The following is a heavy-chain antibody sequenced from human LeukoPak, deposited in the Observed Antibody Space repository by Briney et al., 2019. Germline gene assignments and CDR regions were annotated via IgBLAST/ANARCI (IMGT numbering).Heavy chain of an antibody. CDR2: IYPGDSDT. CDR1: GYSFTSYW. J-gene: IGHJ4*02. Sequence: GESLKISCKGSGYSFTSYWIGWVRQMPGKGLEWMGIIYPGDSDTRYSPSFQGQVTISADKSISTAYLQWSSLKASDTAMYYCARRGRYSSSWYGSYYFDYWGQGTLVTDSS. D-gene: IGHD6-13*01. V-gene: IGHV5-51*01. CDR3: ARRGRYSSSWYGSYYFDY.